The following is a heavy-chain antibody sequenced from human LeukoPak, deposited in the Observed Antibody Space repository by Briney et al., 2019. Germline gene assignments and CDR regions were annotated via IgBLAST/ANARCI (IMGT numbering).Heavy chain of an antibody. CDR1: GVSISGRGY. D-gene: IGHD3-9*01. CDR2: IDYSGKT. J-gene: IGHJ5*02. Sequence: SETLSLTCSVSGVSISGRGYWGWIRQHPGKGLEWIGYIDYSGKTYYKPSLQSRAIISADTSQNQFTLKVSSVTAADTAVYYCATGYGSGWFDAWGQGAVVTVSS. V-gene: IGHV4-31*03. CDR3: ATGYGSGWFDA.